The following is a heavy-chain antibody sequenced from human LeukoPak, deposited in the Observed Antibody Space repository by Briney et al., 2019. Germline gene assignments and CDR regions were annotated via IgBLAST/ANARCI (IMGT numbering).Heavy chain of an antibody. Sequence: GGSLRLSCAASGFTVSNAWMSWVRQAPGKGLEWVGRIKSKTDGGTTDYAAPVKGRFTISRDDSKNTLYLQMNSLKTEDTAVYYCTTEATVTTSPPFQHWGQGTLVTVSS. CDR2: IKSKTDGGTT. D-gene: IGHD4-17*01. CDR3: TTEATVTTSPPFQH. CDR1: GFTVSNAW. J-gene: IGHJ1*01. V-gene: IGHV3-15*01.